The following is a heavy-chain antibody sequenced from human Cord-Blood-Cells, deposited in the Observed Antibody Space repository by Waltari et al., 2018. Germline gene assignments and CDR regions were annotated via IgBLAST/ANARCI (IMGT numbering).Heavy chain of an antibody. Sequence: QVQLVQSGAEVKKPGASVKVSCKASGYTFTGYYLHWVQQAPGQGLEWMEWINPNRGGTNYAQKFQGGVTRTRDTPSTTAYLELSRRGSDDTAVYYWARGVGPNNWGQGTLVTVSS. CDR3: ARGVGPNN. CDR1: GYTFTGYY. D-gene: IGHD1-26*01. V-gene: IGHV1-2*02. J-gene: IGHJ4*02. CDR2: INPNRGGT.